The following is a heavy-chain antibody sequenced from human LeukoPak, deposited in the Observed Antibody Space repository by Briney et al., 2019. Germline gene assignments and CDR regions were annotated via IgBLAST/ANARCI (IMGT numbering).Heavy chain of an antibody. V-gene: IGHV3-21*01. CDR2: ISSSSSYI. CDR1: GFTFSSYS. Sequence: GGSLRLSCAASGFTFSSYSMNWVRQAPGKGLEWVSSISSSSSYIYYADSVKGRFTISRDNAKNSLYLQMNSLRAEDTAVYYCASKGDYYGSGIDYWGQGTLVTVSS. D-gene: IGHD3-10*01. CDR3: ASKGDYYGSGIDY. J-gene: IGHJ4*02.